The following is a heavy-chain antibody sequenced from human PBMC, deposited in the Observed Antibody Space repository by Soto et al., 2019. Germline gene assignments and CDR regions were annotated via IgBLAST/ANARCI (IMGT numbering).Heavy chain of an antibody. D-gene: IGHD3-10*01. V-gene: IGHV2-26*01. J-gene: IGHJ5*02. CDR1: GFSLNNTGMG. CDR3: ARDLSGSYYPKWFDP. CDR2: IFSNDDK. Sequence: QVTLKESGPVLVKPTETLTLTCTVSGFSLNNTGMGVSWIRQPPGKALEWLANIFSNDDKSYNTSLKNSLTTTKDISKSQVVLTMTNMDPVDTATYYCARDLSGSYYPKWFDPWGQGTLVTVSS.